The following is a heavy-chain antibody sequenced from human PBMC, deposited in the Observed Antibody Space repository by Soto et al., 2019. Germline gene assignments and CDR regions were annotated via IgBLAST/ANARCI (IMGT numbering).Heavy chain of an antibody. CDR2: ISRDGRTT. Sequence: QVQLEESGGGVVQPGRSLRLSCAVSGFNVSSYGMHWVRQAPGKGLEWVAVISRDGRTTFYADSVKGRFTISKDNSRNTLFLEMNSLRDDDMAVYYCTGEVASGYWGQGTLVTVSS. D-gene: IGHD2-8*02. J-gene: IGHJ4*02. CDR3: TGEVASGY. V-gene: IGHV3-30*03. CDR1: GFNVSSYG.